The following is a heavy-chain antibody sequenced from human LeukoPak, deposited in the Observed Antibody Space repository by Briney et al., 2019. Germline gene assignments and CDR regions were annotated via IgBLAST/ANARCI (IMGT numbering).Heavy chain of an antibody. CDR3: AKDPSGYTFGYLVY. V-gene: IGHV3-23*01. J-gene: IGHJ4*01. Sequence: GGPLRLSCTASGFTFSTYAMAWVRQAPGKGLEWVSAISGSAGDTYYADSVKGRFTVSRDNSKNTLYLQMNGLRAEDTALYYCAKDPSGYTFGYLVYWGQGTLVTVSS. D-gene: IGHD5-18*01. CDR1: GFTFSTYA. CDR2: ISGSAGDT.